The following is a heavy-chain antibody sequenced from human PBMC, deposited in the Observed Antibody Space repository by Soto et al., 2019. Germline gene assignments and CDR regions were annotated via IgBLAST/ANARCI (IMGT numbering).Heavy chain of an antibody. CDR1: GGSISRYY. CDR3: ARLTLMVRGVHFDY. J-gene: IGHJ4*02. Sequence: PSETLSLTCTVSGGSISRYYWNWIRQPPGKGLEWIGYIYYSGSTNYNPSLKSRVTISVDTSKNQSSLKLSSVTAADTAVYYCARLTLMVRGVHFDYWGQGTLVTVSS. D-gene: IGHD3-10*01. V-gene: IGHV4-59*08. CDR2: IYYSGST.